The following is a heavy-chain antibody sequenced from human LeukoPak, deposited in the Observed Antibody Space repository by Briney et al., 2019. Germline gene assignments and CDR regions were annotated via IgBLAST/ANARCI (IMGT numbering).Heavy chain of an antibody. CDR2: IYYSGIT. V-gene: IGHV4-59*08. J-gene: IGHJ4*02. CDR1: GGSISSYY. CDR3: ASTRLPTVTSYYFDY. D-gene: IGHD4-17*01. Sequence: PSETLSLTCSVSGGSISSYYWSWIRQPPGKGLEWIGYIYYSGITHYNPSLKSRVTMSLEMSKNHFSLKLSSVTAADTAVYYCASTRLPTVTSYYFDYWGQGTLVTVSS.